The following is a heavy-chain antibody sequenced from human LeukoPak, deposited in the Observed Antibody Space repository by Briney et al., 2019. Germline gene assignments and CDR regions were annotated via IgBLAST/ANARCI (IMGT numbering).Heavy chain of an antibody. J-gene: IGHJ4*02. CDR1: GFTFLRHG. Sequence: PGGSLRLSCAASGFTFLRHGMTWFRQAPGKGLEWVSGISASGGATYYADSVKGRFTISRDNSKSTLYLQMNSLKAEDAALYYCAKGNYGEKIDYWGPGTLVTVSS. CDR3: AKGNYGEKIDY. D-gene: IGHD4-17*01. CDR2: ISASGGAT. V-gene: IGHV3-23*01.